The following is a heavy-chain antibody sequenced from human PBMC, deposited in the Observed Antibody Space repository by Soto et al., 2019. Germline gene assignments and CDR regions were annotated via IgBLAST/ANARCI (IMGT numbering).Heavy chain of an antibody. V-gene: IGHV1-18*01. CDR3: ARAPAAIFDYYMDV. Sequence: ASVKVSWKASGYTFTSYGISWVRQAPGQGLEWMGWISAYNGNTNYAQKLQGRVTMTTDTSTSTAYMELRSLRSDDTAVYYCARAPAAIFDYYMDVWGKGTTVTVSS. J-gene: IGHJ6*03. D-gene: IGHD2-2*01. CDR2: ISAYNGNT. CDR1: GYTFTSYG.